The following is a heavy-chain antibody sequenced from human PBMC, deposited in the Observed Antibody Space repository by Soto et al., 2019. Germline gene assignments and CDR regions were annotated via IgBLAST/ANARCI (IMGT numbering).Heavy chain of an antibody. J-gene: IGHJ4*02. V-gene: IGHV3-30*03. Sequence: ESGGGVVQPGRSLRLSCAASGFTFSSYGMHWVRQAPGKGLEWVAVISYDGSNKYYADSVKGRFTISRDNSKNTLYLQMNSLRAEDTAVYYCASRTDYYGSGIDYWGQGTLVTVSS. CDR2: ISYDGSNK. D-gene: IGHD3-10*01. CDR3: ASRTDYYGSGIDY. CDR1: GFTFSSYG.